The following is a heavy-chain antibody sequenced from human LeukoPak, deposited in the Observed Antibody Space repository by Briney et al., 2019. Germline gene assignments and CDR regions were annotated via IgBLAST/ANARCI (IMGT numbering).Heavy chain of an antibody. Sequence: SVKVSCKASGGTFSSYAISWVRQAPGQGLEWMGGIIPIFGTANYAQKFQGRVTITTDESTSTAYMELSSLRSEDTAVYYCARDCSSTSCYNAFDIWGQGTMVTVSS. CDR3: ARDCSSTSCYNAFDI. J-gene: IGHJ3*02. CDR1: GGTFSSYA. D-gene: IGHD2-2*02. V-gene: IGHV1-69*05. CDR2: IIPIFGTA.